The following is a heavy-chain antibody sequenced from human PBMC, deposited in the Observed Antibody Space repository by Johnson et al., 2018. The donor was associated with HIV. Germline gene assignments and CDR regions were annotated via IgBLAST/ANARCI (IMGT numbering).Heavy chain of an antibody. CDR3: AKARAAAGTSDAFDI. D-gene: IGHD6-13*01. V-gene: IGHV3-66*01. Sequence: VQLVESGGGLVQPGGSLRLSCAASGITVSSNYINWVRQAPGKGLEWVSVIYSGGTTYYGDAVMGRFTISRDNSNNTVYLQMNSLRAEDTAVYYCAKARAAAGTSDAFDIWGQGTMVTVSS. CDR1: GITVSSNY. CDR2: IYSGGTT. J-gene: IGHJ3*02.